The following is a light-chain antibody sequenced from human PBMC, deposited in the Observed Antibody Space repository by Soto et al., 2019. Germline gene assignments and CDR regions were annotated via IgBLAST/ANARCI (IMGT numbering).Light chain of an antibody. Sequence: EIVLTQSPGTLSLSPGESATLSCRASRSLDSGQLAWYQQKDGRAPRLLIHDACIRATGIPDRFSGSGSGTDFTLTIARLEPEDFAVYYCHQYGSSSWTFGQGTKVDIK. CDR1: RSLDSGQ. V-gene: IGKV3-20*01. CDR2: DAC. CDR3: HQYGSSSWT. J-gene: IGKJ1*01.